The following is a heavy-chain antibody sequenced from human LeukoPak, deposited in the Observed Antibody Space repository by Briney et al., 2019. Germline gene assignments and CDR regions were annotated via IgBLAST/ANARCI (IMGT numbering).Heavy chain of an antibody. J-gene: IGHJ6*04. CDR1: GGSFSGYY. D-gene: IGHD3-22*01. CDR2: INHSGST. V-gene: IGHV4-34*01. CDR3: ARVGRGSGLGNLLSHYYGMDV. Sequence: SETLSLTCAVYGGSFSGYYWSWIRQPPGKGLEWIGEINHSGSTNYNPSLKSRVTISVETSKNQFSLKLSSVTAADTAVYYCARVGRGSGLGNLLSHYYGMDVWGKGTTVTVSS.